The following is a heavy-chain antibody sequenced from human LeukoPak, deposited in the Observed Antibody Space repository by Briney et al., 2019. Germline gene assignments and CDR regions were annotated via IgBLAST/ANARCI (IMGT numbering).Heavy chain of an antibody. J-gene: IGHJ4*02. D-gene: IGHD6-6*01. V-gene: IGHV4-30-4*08. CDR1: GGSISSGDYY. CDR2: TYYSGST. CDR3: ARELPTFEYFDY. Sequence: SETLSLTCTVSGGSISSGDYYWSWIRQPPGKGLEWIGYTYYSGSTYYNPSLKSRVTISVDTSKNQFSLKLSSVTAADTAVYYCARELPTFEYFDYWGQGTLVTVSS.